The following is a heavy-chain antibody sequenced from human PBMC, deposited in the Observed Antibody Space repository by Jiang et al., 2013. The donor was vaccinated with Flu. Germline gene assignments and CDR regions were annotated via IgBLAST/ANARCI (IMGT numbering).Heavy chain of an antibody. Sequence: SGAEVKKPGASVKVSCKASGYTFTGYYMHWVRQAPGQGLEWMGWINPNSGGTNYAQKFQGWVTMTRDTSISTAYMELSRLRSDDTAVYYCARDGDHNSYNFDYWGQGTLVTVSS. J-gene: IGHJ4*02. D-gene: IGHD2/OR15-2a*01. CDR3: ARDGDHNSYNFDY. V-gene: IGHV1-2*04. CDR1: GYTFTGYY. CDR2: INPNSGGT.